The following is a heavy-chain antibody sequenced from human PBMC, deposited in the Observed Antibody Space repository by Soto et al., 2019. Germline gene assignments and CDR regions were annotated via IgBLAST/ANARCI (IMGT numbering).Heavy chain of an antibody. CDR1: GFTFSDYY. CDR2: ISSSGSTI. J-gene: IGHJ6*03. Sequence: GGSLRLSCAASGFTFSDYYMSWIRQAPGKGLEWVSYISSSGSTIYYADSVKGRFTIPGDNAENSLYLQMNSLRAEDTAVYYCARDWINWNYLGYYMDVWGKGTTVTVSS. CDR3: ARDWINWNYLGYYMDV. D-gene: IGHD1-7*01. V-gene: IGHV3-11*01.